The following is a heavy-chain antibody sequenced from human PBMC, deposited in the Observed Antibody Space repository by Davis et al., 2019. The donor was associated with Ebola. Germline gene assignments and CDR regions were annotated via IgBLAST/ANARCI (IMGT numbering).Heavy chain of an antibody. D-gene: IGHD3-10*01. V-gene: IGHV4-34*01. J-gene: IGHJ4*02. Sequence: PSETLSFTCAVYGESFIGFYWSWIRQPPGKGLEWIGEINHSGSTNYNPSLKSRVTISIDTSKNQFSLRLDSVTAADTAVYYCARALITMVQGGLYYFDNWGQGTLVTVSS. CDR1: GESFIGFY. CDR3: ARALITMVQGGLYYFDN. CDR2: INHSGST.